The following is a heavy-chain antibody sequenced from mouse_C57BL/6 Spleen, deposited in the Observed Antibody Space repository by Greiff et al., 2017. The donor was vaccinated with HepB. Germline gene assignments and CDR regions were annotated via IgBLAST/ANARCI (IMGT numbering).Heavy chain of an antibody. D-gene: IGHD2-4*01. CDR1: GYTFTSYW. CDR2: INPSNGGT. J-gene: IGHJ2*01. Sequence: VKLQQPGTELVKPGASVKLSCKASGYTFTSYWMHWVKQRPGQGLEWIGNINPSNGGTNYNEKFKSKATLTVDKSSSTAYMQLSSLTSEDSAVYYCARSVLYYYDPFDYWGQGTTLTVSS. CDR3: ARSVLYYYDPFDY. V-gene: IGHV1-53*01.